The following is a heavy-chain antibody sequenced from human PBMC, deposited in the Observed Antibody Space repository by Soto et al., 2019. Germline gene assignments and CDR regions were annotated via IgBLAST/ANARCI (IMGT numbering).Heavy chain of an antibody. CDR3: ARAPLDFWSGYYYYYYGMDV. Sequence: ASVKVSCKASGYTFTGYYMHWVRQAPGQGLEWMGWINPNSGGTNYAQKFQGWVTMTRDTSISTAYMELSRLRSDDTAVYYCARAPLDFWSGYYYYYYGMDVWGQGTTVTVSS. D-gene: IGHD3-3*01. CDR2: INPNSGGT. CDR1: GYTFTGYY. J-gene: IGHJ6*02. V-gene: IGHV1-2*04.